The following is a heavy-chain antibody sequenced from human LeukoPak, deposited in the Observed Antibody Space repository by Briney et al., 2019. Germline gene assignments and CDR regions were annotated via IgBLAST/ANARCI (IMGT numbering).Heavy chain of an antibody. CDR3: AVFRVWFDP. CDR1: GGSISSSSYY. CDR2: IYYSGST. Sequence: SETLSLTCTVSGGSISSSSYYWGWIRQPPGKGLEWIGSIYYSGSTYYNPSLKSRVTISVDTSKNQFSLKLSSVTAADTAVYYCAVFRVWFDPWGQGTLVTVSS. V-gene: IGHV4-39*07. J-gene: IGHJ5*02.